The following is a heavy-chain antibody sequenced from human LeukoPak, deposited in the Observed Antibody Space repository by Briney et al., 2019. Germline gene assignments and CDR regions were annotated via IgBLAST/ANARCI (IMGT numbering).Heavy chain of an antibody. V-gene: IGHV4-59*12. Sequence: PSETLSLTCTVSGGSISSYYWSWIRQPPGKGLEWIGYIYYSGSTNYNPSLKSRVTISVDTSKNQFSLKLSSVTAADTAVYYCARGSYDYGGNAGQDYYFDYWGQGTLVTVSS. CDR2: IYYSGST. J-gene: IGHJ4*02. CDR3: ARGSYDYGGNAGQDYYFDY. D-gene: IGHD4-23*01. CDR1: GGSISSYY.